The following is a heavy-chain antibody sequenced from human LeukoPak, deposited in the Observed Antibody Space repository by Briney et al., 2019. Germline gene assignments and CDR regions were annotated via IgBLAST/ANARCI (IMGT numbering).Heavy chain of an antibody. J-gene: IGHJ4*02. D-gene: IGHD5-12*01. CDR1: GGSLSSYS. Sequence: SDTLSLTCTVSGGSLSSYSWSWIRQPPGKGLEWIGYIYYSGSTNYNPSLKSRVTISVDTSKNQFSLKLSSVTAADTAVYYCARGVTSGYASDYYFDYWGQGTLLTVSS. CDR2: IYYSGST. V-gene: IGHV4-59*07. CDR3: ARGVTSGYASDYYFDY.